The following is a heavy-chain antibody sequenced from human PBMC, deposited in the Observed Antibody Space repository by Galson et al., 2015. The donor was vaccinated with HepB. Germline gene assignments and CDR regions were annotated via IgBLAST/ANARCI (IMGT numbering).Heavy chain of an antibody. D-gene: IGHD3-10*01. V-gene: IGHV3-7*01. CDR2: IKQDGSEK. CDR3: ARVRGSGSYSAFDI. J-gene: IGHJ3*02. Sequence: SLRLSCAASGFTFSSYWMSWVRQAPGKGLEWVANIKQDGSEKYYVDSVKGRFTISRDNAKNSLYLQMNSLRAEDTAVYYCARVRGSGSYSAFDIWGQGTMVTVSS. CDR1: GFTFSSYW.